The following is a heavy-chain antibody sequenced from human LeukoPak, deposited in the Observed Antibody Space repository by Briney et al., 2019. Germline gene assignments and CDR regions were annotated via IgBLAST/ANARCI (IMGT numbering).Heavy chain of an antibody. D-gene: IGHD3-9*01. CDR2: ISAYNGNT. J-gene: IGHJ4*02. V-gene: IGHV1-18*01. Sequence: ASVKVSCTASGYTFTSYGISWVRQAPGQGLEWMGWISAYNGNTNYAQKLQGRVTMTTDTSTSTAYMELRSLRSDDTAVYYCARDSRRYLDCNPCHDYWGQGTLVTVSS. CDR3: ARDSRRYLDCNPCHDY. CDR1: GYTFTSYG.